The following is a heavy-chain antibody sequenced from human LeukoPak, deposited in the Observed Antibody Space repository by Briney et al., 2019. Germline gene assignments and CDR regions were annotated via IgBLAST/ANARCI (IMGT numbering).Heavy chain of an antibody. D-gene: IGHD3-22*01. Sequence: GGSLRLSCTASGFTFSSYSMDWVRQAPGKGLEWVSSISGSNIYINYADSVKGRFTISSDNARDSVFLQMNSLRAEDTAVYYCARALYDSSGYYFDYWGQGTLVTVSS. V-gene: IGHV3-21*06. J-gene: IGHJ4*02. CDR1: GFTFSSYS. CDR3: ARALYDSSGYYFDY. CDR2: ISGSNIYI.